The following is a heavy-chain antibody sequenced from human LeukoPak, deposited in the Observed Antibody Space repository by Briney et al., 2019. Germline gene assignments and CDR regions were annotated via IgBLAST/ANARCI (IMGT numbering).Heavy chain of an antibody. V-gene: IGHV4-39*01. D-gene: IGHD3-22*01. CDR2: IYYSGST. CDR3: ARYWGPYDNSGAYLDY. J-gene: IGHJ4*02. CDR1: GDSISSSSYY. Sequence: PSETLSLTCTVSGDSISSSSYYWVWLRQPPGKGLEWIATIYYSGSTYYNPSLKSRVTISVDTSKNQFSLKLSSVTAADTAMYYCARYWGPYDNSGAYLDYWGQGTLVTVSS.